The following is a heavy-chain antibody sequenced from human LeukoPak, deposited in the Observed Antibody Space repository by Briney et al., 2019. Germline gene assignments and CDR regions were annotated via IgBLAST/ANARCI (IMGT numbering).Heavy chain of an antibody. CDR2: ISNSSSTI. V-gene: IGHV3-48*01. J-gene: IGHJ6*03. D-gene: IGHD6-25*01. Sequence: GGSLRLSCAASGFTFSNYSMNWVRQAPGKGLEWLSYISNSSSTIYYADSVKGRFTISRDNAKNSLYLQMNSLRADDTAVYYCARFAAGGSYYYYMDVWGKGTTVTVSS. CDR1: GFTFSNYS. CDR3: ARFAAGGSYYYYMDV.